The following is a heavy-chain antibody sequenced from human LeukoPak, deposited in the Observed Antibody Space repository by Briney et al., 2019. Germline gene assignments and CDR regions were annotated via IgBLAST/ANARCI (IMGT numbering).Heavy chain of an antibody. D-gene: IGHD3-9*01. J-gene: IGHJ6*02. CDR3: ARDKDILTGSYYGMDV. CDR1: GYTFTGYY. CDR2: INPNSGGT. V-gene: IGHV1-2*04. Sequence: GVSVKVSCKASGYTFTGYYMHWVRQAPGQGLEWMGWINPNSGGTNYAQKFQGWVTMTRDTSISTAYMELSRLRSDDTAVYYCARDKDILTGSYYGMDVWGQGTTVTVSS.